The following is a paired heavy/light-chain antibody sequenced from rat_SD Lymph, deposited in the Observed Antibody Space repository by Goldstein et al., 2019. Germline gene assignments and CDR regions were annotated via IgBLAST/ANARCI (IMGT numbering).Heavy chain of an antibody. CDR3: ARLQSGDDYVMDA. CDR1: GFTFSNYG. D-gene: IGHD1-1*01. CDR2: ISSGSSYI. Sequence: EVQLVESGGGLVQPGRSLKLSCVASGFTFSNYGMNWIRQAPGKGLEWVAYISSGSSYIYYAETVKGRFTISRDNAKNTLYLQMTSLRSEDTALYYCARLQSGDDYVMDAWGQGASVTVSS. V-gene: IGHV5-34*01. J-gene: IGHJ4*01.
Light chain of an antibody. CDR2: DTS. CDR1: SSVSY. V-gene: IGKV4S2*01. CDR3: QQWSSNPLT. Sequence: EIVLTQSPTTMAASPGEKVTLTCRASSSVSYMHWYQQKSGASPKLWIYDTSNRASGVPNRFSGSGSGTSYSLTISSMETEDAATYYCQQWSSNPLTFGSGTKLEIK. J-gene: IGKJ5*01.